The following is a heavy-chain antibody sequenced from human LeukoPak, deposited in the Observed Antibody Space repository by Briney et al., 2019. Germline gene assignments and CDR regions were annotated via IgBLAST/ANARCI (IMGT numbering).Heavy chain of an antibody. CDR2: IYYSGST. Sequence: SETLSLTCTVSGGSISSSSYYWGWIRQPPGKGLEWIGSIYYSGSTYYNPSLKSRVTISVDTSKNQFSLKLSSVTAADTAVYYCARQDVAGGYYYGMDVWGQGTTVTVSS. V-gene: IGHV4-39*01. CDR3: ARQDVAGGYYYGMDV. CDR1: GGSISSSSYY. J-gene: IGHJ6*02. D-gene: IGHD1-1*01.